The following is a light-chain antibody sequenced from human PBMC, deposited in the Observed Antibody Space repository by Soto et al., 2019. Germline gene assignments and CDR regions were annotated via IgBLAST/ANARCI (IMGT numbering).Light chain of an antibody. J-gene: IGKJ1*01. Sequence: IQITQSPSTLSASVGDRVSINCRASQSISAWLAWYQQKPGKAPRLLIYKASTLEIGVPSRFSGSGSGTEFTLTISSLQPDDVAIYYCQQYNDYSWTFGQGTKVDIK. CDR3: QQYNDYSWT. CDR2: KAS. V-gene: IGKV1-5*03. CDR1: QSISAW.